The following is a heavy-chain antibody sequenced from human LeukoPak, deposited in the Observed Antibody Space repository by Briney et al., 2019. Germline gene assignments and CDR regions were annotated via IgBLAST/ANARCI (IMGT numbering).Heavy chain of an antibody. J-gene: IGHJ4*02. D-gene: IGHD1-26*01. CDR3: ARREGGPTVY. V-gene: IGHV3-48*03. CDR2: ISSGAGTK. CDR1: GLPFSSYE. Sequence: GGSLRLSCAASGLPFSSYEMNWVRQAPGKGLEWISYISSGAGTKYHADSEKGRFTISRDKAKNSLYLQMNSLRAEDTADYDCARREGGPTVYWGQGTLVTVSS.